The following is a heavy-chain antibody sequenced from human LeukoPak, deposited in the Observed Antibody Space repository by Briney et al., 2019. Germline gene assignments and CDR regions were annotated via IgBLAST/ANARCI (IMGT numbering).Heavy chain of an antibody. CDR3: ARPPRPYYYYYMDV. CDR2: ISAYNGNT. V-gene: IGHV1-18*01. Sequence: ASVKVSCKASGYTFTSYGISWVRQAPGQGLEWMGWISAYNGNTNYAQKLQGRVTMTTDTSTSTAYMELRSLRSDDTAVYYCARPPRPYYYYYMDVWGKGTTVTVSS. D-gene: IGHD6-6*01. CDR1: GYTFTSYG. J-gene: IGHJ6*03.